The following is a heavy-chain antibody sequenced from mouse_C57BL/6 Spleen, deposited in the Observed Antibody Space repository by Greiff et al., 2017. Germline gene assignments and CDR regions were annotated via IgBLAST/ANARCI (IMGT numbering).Heavy chain of an antibody. J-gene: IGHJ2*01. V-gene: IGHV1-62-2*01. Sequence: VQLQQSGAELVKPGASVKLSCKASGYTFTKYSIHWVKQRSGQGLEWIGGFYPGSGSRNYNEKFKDKATLTVDKASSPVYMERSRVTSEDSAVYFCARQANWAGFDYWGKGTTLTVAT. D-gene: IGHD4-1*01. CDR3: ARQANWAGFDY. CDR1: GYTFTKYS. CDR2: FYPGSGSR.